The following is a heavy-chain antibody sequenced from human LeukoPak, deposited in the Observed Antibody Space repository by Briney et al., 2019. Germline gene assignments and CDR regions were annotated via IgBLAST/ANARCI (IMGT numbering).Heavy chain of an antibody. CDR1: GFTFSSYW. CDR3: ARTGIAARPTVWFDP. V-gene: IGHV3-7*01. Sequence: GGSLRLSCAASGFTFSSYWMSWVRQAPGKGLEWVANIKQDGSEKYYVDSVKGRFTISRDNAKSTLYLQINSLRAEDTAVYYCARTGIAARPTVWFDPWGQGTLVTVS. D-gene: IGHD6-6*01. J-gene: IGHJ5*02. CDR2: IKQDGSEK.